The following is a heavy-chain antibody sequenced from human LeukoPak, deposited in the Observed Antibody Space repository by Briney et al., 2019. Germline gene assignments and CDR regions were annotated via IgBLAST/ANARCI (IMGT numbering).Heavy chain of an antibody. CDR3: AHRQGFGEFQNFDY. CDR1: GFSRSTSGGG. V-gene: IGHV2-5*02. D-gene: IGHD3-10*01. J-gene: IGHJ4*02. Sequence: SGPTLVIPTQTLTLTCTFCGFSRSTSGGGVGWIRQPPGKALEWLALIYWDDDKRYSPSLKSRLTITKDTSKTQVVLTMTNMDPVDTATYYCAHRQGFGEFQNFDYWGQGTLVTVSS. CDR2: IYWDDDK.